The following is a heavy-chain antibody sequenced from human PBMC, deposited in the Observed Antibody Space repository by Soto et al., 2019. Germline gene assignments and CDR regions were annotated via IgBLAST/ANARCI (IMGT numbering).Heavy chain of an antibody. Sequence: GGSLRLSCAASGFTFSSYAMHWVRQAPGKGLEWVAVISYDGSNKYYADSVKGRFTISRDNSKNTLYLQMNSLRAEDTAVYYCARGILAGHCSSTSCPTDYWGQGTLVHVSS. V-gene: IGHV3-30-3*01. CDR3: ARGILAGHCSSTSCPTDY. J-gene: IGHJ4*02. CDR1: GFTFSSYA. D-gene: IGHD2-2*01. CDR2: ISYDGSNK.